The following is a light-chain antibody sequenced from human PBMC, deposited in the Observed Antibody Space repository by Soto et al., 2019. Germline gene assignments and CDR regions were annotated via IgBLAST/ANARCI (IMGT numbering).Light chain of an antibody. CDR1: QSLLNSGGKTY. CDR2: EVS. V-gene: IGKV2D-29*01. Sequence: DIVMTQTPLSLSVTPGQPASSSCKSSQSLLNSGGKTYFYWYLQKPGQPPQLLIYEVSNRFSGVPDRVSVSGSGTDFTLNISRVEAEDVGFYYCLQTTQFPWTFGQGTKVEIK. CDR3: LQTTQFPWT. J-gene: IGKJ1*01.